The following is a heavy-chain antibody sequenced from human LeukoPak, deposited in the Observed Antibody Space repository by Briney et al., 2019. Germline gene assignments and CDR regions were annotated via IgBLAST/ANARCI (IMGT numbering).Heavy chain of an antibody. CDR2: ITSSGADS. D-gene: IGHD3-22*01. V-gene: IGHV3-23*01. CDR3: AKGGAVVLTGFDS. Sequence: GGSLRLSCAASGFTFANYAMNWVRQAPGKGLEWVAVITSSGADSYYSDSVRGRFTISRDNSKNTLYLQMNSLRAEDTAAYYCAKGGAVVLTGFDSWGQGTLVSVSS. CDR1: GFTFANYA. J-gene: IGHJ4*02.